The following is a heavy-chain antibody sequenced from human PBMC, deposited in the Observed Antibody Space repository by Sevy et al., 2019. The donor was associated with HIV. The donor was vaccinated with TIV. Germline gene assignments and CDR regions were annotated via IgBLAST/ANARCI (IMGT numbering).Heavy chain of an antibody. CDR2: IYPGHSDT. Sequence: GESLKISCKGSGYSFTNSWIAWVRQMPWKGLEWMRIIYPGHSDTRYNPSFQGQVTISADKSINTAYLQWSSLKASDTAMYYCAKQSSGGIWYFDLWGRGTLVTVSS. CDR1: GYSFTNSW. CDR3: AKQSSGGIWYFDL. J-gene: IGHJ2*01. D-gene: IGHD3-10*01. V-gene: IGHV5-51*01.